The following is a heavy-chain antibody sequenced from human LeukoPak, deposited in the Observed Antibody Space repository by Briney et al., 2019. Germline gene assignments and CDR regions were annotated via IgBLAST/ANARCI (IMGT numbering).Heavy chain of an antibody. CDR3: AKAYGDYSNPFDY. J-gene: IGHJ4*02. V-gene: IGHV3-23*01. CDR2: ISGSGGST. CDR1: GFTFSSYA. D-gene: IGHD4-17*01. Sequence: KTGGSLRLSCAASGFTFSSYAMSWVRQAPGKGLEWVSAISGSGGSTYYADSAKGRFTISRDNSKNTLYLQMNSLRAEDTAVYYCAKAYGDYSNPFDYWGQGTLVTVSS.